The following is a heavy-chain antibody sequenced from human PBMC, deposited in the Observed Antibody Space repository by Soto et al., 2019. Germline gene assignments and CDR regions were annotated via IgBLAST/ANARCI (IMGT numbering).Heavy chain of an antibody. CDR3: VRGGFLSHDHVIIAPATLGFDP. CDR1: GYTFTTYD. CDR2: MNPNRTNT. Sequence: ASVKVSCKASGYTFTTYDINWVRQAPGQGLEWMGWMNPNRTNTGYAEKFQGRVTMTRDTSISTAYMELSSLRYDDTTVYYCVRGGFLSHDHVIIAPATLGFDPWGQGTLVTVSS. J-gene: IGHJ5*02. D-gene: IGHD2-2*01. V-gene: IGHV1-8*01.